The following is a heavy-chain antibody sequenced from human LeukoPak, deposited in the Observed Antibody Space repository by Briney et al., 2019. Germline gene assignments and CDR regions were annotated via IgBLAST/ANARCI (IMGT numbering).Heavy chain of an antibody. D-gene: IGHD4-17*01. Sequence: GGSLRLSCAASGFTFSSYSMNWVRQAPGKGLEWVSSISNSSSYIYYADSVKGRFTISKDNAKNSLYLQMNSLRAEDTAVYYCARGSTVTLFDYWGQGTLVTVSS. V-gene: IGHV3-21*01. CDR3: ARGSTVTLFDY. J-gene: IGHJ4*02. CDR2: ISNSSSYI. CDR1: GFTFSSYS.